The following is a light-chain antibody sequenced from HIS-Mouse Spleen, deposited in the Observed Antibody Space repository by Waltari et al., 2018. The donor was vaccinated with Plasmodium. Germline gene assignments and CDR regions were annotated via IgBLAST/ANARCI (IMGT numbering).Light chain of an antibody. J-gene: IGKJ5*01. CDR1: QSVLYSSNNKNY. V-gene: IGKV4-1*01. CDR2: WAS. Sequence: DIVMTQSPDSLAVSLGERATINCKSSQSVLYSSNNKNYLAWYQQKPGQPPKLLIYWASTRESGVPDRFSGSGSGTDFILTISSLQAEDVAVYYCQQYYSTLTFGQGTRLEIK. CDR3: QQYYSTLT.